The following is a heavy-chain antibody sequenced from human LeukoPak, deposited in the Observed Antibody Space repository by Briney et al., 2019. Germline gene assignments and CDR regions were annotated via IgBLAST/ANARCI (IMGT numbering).Heavy chain of an antibody. CDR2: INHSGST. Sequence: ASETLSLTCAVYGGSFSGYYWSWIRQPPGKGLEWIGEINHSGSTNYNPSLKSRVTISVDTSKNQFSLKLSSVTAADTAVYYCARGLPTALNWFDPWGQGTLVTVSS. J-gene: IGHJ5*02. D-gene: IGHD2-2*01. CDR3: ARGLPTALNWFDP. CDR1: GGSFSGYY. V-gene: IGHV4-34*01.